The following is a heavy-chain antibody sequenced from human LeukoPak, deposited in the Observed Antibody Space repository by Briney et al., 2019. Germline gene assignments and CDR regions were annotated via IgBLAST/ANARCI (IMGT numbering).Heavy chain of an antibody. Sequence: SETLSLTCTVSGGIVSRESWTWIRQFPDKRLEWIGYISHSGASDCKPSLESRVTISRDTPKNQFFLNLNAVTAADTAVYFCARLEAGIVAVPARQPRPPPPRYCDYWGQGILVTVSS. CDR2: ISHSGAS. CDR1: GGIVSRES. D-gene: IGHD2-2*01. V-gene: IGHV4-59*02. CDR3: ARLEAGIVAVPARQPRPPPPRYCDY. J-gene: IGHJ4*02.